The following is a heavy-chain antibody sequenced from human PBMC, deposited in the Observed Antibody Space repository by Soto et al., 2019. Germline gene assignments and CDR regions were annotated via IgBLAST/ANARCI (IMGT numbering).Heavy chain of an antibody. V-gene: IGHV4-59*01. CDR1: GGSISSYY. CDR3: AREPYDILTGYYTPPDY. D-gene: IGHD3-9*01. CDR2: IYYSGST. Sequence: SETLSLTCTVSGGSISSYYWSWIRQPPGKGLEWIGYIYYSGSTNYNPSLKSRVTISVDTSKNQFSLKLSSVTAADTAVYYCAREPYDILTGYYTPPDYWGQGTLVTVSS. J-gene: IGHJ4*02.